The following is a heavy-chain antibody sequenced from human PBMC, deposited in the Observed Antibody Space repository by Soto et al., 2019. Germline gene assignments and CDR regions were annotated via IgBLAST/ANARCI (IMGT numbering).Heavy chain of an antibody. V-gene: IGHV4-59*12. Sequence: QVQLQESGPGLVKPSETLSLMCTVSGGSITNYYWSWIRQSPAKGLEWIGYVSDSGSTKYNPSLQSRVTISVDTSMNQFSLKLTSLTAADTAVYYCARERVGHSAMDVWGQGTTVTVSS. CDR1: GGSITNYY. J-gene: IGHJ6*02. D-gene: IGHD1-26*01. CDR3: ARERVGHSAMDV. CDR2: VSDSGST.